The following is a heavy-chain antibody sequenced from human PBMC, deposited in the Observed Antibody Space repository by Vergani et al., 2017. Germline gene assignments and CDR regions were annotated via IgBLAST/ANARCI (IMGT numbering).Heavy chain of an antibody. V-gene: IGHV3-74*01. CDR3: LTGTTEPY. J-gene: IGHJ4*02. Sequence: EVQLVESGGGSVQSGGSLRLSCVASGFSFNTYWMHWVRQTPEKGLVWVSRISPDGDITLNADSVKGRFTISRDNARTTLYLQMTNLRAEDTAVYYCLTGTTEPYWGQGTLVTVSS. D-gene: IGHD4-17*01. CDR2: ISPDGDIT. CDR1: GFSFNTYW.